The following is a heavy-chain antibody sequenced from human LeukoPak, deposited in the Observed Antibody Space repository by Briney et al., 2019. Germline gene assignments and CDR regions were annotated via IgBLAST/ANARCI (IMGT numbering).Heavy chain of an antibody. CDR1: GFTFGDYA. CDR2: IRSKAYGGTT. Sequence: GRSLRLSCTASGFTFGDYAMSWVRQAPGKGLEWVGFIRSKAYGGTTEYAASVKGRFTISRDDSKSIAYLQMNSLKTEDTAVYYCTRDPYDFWSGYPYGGGYFDYWGQGTLVTVSS. D-gene: IGHD3-3*01. CDR3: TRDPYDFWSGYPYGGGYFDY. V-gene: IGHV3-49*04. J-gene: IGHJ4*02.